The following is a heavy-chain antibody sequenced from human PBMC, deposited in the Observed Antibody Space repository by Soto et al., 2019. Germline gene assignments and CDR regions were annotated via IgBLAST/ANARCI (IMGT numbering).Heavy chain of an antibody. J-gene: IGHJ5*02. CDR1: GGSISSYY. D-gene: IGHD6-13*01. V-gene: IGHV4-59*01. CDR2: IYYSGST. CDR3: ARSDIAAADTDWFDP. Sequence: PSETLSLTCTVSGGSISSYYWSWIRQPPGKGLEWIGYIYYSGSTNYNPSLKSRVTISVDTSKNQFSLKLSSVTAADTAVYYCARSDIAAADTDWFDPWSQGTLVTVSS.